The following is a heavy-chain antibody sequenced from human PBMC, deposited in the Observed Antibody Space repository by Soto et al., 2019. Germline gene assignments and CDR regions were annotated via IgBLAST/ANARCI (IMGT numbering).Heavy chain of an antibody. Sequence: GGSLRLSCAASGFTLRSYAMGWVRQAPGKGLEWVSGISGSGDSTYYADSVKGRFTISRDNSKNTLYVQMNSLRAEDTAVYYCAKGRVADKDNDAFAIWGQGTMVTVSS. J-gene: IGHJ3*02. CDR2: ISGSGDST. CDR1: GFTLRSYA. V-gene: IGHV3-23*01. D-gene: IGHD6-19*01. CDR3: AKGRVADKDNDAFAI.